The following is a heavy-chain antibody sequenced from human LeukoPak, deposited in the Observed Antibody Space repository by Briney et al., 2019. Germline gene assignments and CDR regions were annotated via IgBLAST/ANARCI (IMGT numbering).Heavy chain of an antibody. CDR2: INHSGST. J-gene: IGHJ4*02. CDR3: ARGRGYCSGGSCSHYFDY. Sequence: SETLSLTCAVYGGSFSGYYGSWIRQPPGKGREWIGEINHSGSTNYNPSLKSRVTISVDTSKNQFSLKLSSVTAADTAVYYCARGRGYCSGGSCSHYFDYWGQGTLVTVSS. V-gene: IGHV4-34*01. D-gene: IGHD2-15*01. CDR1: GGSFSGYY.